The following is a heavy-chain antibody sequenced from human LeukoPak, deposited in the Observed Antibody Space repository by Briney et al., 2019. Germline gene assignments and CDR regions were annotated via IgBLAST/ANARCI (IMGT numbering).Heavy chain of an antibody. J-gene: IGHJ4*02. D-gene: IGHD6-19*01. V-gene: IGHV3-30*04. CDR2: ISYDGTNQ. CDR3: ARVQGGGYRTADY. Sequence: GGSLRLSCAASGFTFSSYVMHWVRQAPGKGLEWVAIISYDGTNQYYADSVKGRFTISRDNSKNTLFLQMNSLRSEDTAMYYCARVQGGGYRTADYWGLGTLVTVSS. CDR1: GFTFSSYV.